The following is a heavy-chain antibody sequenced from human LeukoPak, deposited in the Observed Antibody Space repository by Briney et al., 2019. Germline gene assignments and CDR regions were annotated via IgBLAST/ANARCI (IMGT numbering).Heavy chain of an antibody. D-gene: IGHD5-12*01. V-gene: IGHV3-30*02. Sequence: PGGSLRLSCAASGFTFSSYGMHWVRQAPGKGLEWVAFIRYDGSNKYYADSVKGRFTISRDNSKNTLYLQMNSLRAEDTAVYYCAKLRFEGSGYRVDAFDIWGQGTMVTVSS. J-gene: IGHJ3*02. CDR3: AKLRFEGSGYRVDAFDI. CDR2: IRYDGSNK. CDR1: GFTFSSYG.